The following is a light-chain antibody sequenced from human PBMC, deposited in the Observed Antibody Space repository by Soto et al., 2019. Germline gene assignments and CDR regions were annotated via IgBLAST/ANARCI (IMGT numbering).Light chain of an antibody. CDR2: DAY. CDR3: QQRHMWPIT. CDR1: QSFRGL. V-gene: IGKV3-11*01. J-gene: IGKJ5*01. Sequence: EVVLTQSPVPLSLSPGERATLSCRASQSFRGLLAWYQQKPGQAPRLLIYDAYNRATGIPPRFSGSGSGTDFTLTISRLEPEDSAVYYCQQRHMWPITFGQGTRLEIK.